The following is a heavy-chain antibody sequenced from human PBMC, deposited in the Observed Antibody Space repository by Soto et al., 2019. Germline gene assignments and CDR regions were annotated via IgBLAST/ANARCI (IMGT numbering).Heavy chain of an antibody. D-gene: IGHD6-13*01. J-gene: IGHJ6*02. V-gene: IGHV3-7*03. Sequence: GGSLRLSCAASGFTFSDSWMDWARQVPGKGPEWVANINQDGSGKNYVDSVKGRFTISRDNAKNSLYLQMNSLRAEDTAVYYCAREGQPESYYYYGMDVWGQGTTVTVSS. CDR2: INQDGSGK. CDR1: GFTFSDSW. CDR3: AREGQPESYYYYGMDV.